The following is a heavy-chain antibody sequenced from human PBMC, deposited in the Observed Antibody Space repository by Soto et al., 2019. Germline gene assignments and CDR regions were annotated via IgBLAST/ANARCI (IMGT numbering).Heavy chain of an antibody. CDR2: ISYDGSNK. CDR1: GFTFSSYG. D-gene: IGHD3-3*01. Sequence: QVQLVESGGGVVQPGRSLRLSCAASGFTFSSYGMHWVRQAPGKGLEWVAVISYDGSNKNYADSVKGRFTISRDNSKNTQYLQMNSLRAGEAAVYYGAKEVGSGPVDVGGQGTTVTVSS. J-gene: IGHJ6*02. CDR3: AKEVGSGPVDV. V-gene: IGHV3-30*18.